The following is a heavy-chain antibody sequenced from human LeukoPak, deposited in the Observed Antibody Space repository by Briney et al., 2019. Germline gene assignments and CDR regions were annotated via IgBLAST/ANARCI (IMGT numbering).Heavy chain of an antibody. V-gene: IGHV3-66*02. Sequence: GGSLRLSCAASGFTVSDSYMSWVRQAPGKGLKWVSVIYNVGTTEYADSVRGRFTISRDNSKNTLYLGMNGLRPEDTAVYYCARENGYCSTTSCPFGYWGQGTLVTVSS. CDR1: GFTVSDSY. D-gene: IGHD2-2*01. J-gene: IGHJ4*02. CDR3: ARENGYCSTTSCPFGY. CDR2: IYNVGTT.